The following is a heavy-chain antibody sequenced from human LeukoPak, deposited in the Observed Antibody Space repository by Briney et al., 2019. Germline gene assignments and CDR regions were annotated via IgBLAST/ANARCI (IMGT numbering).Heavy chain of an antibody. Sequence: GGSLRLSCAASGFTFSSYGMHWVRQAPGKGLEWVAVIWYDGSNKYYADSVKGRFTISRDNSKNTLYLQMNSLRAEDTAVYYCGRGGGVSYFMIVGANKWGNDYWGQGTLVTVSS. D-gene: IGHD3-22*01. J-gene: IGHJ4*02. CDR2: IWYDGSNK. V-gene: IGHV3-33*01. CDR3: GRGGGVSYFMIVGANKWGNDY. CDR1: GFTFSSYG.